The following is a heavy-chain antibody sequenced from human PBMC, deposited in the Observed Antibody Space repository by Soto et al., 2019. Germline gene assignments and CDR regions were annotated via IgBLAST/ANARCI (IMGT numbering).Heavy chain of an antibody. Sequence: QVQLQESGPGLVKPSDTLSLTCAVSGYSISSSNWWSWIRQPPGKGLEWIGYIYYSGSTYYNPSLKSRVTMSVDTSKNQFSLKLSSVTAVDTAVYYCARTGSGWPYYYYGMDVWGQGTTVTVSS. J-gene: IGHJ6*02. V-gene: IGHV4-28*01. CDR2: IYYSGST. CDR1: GYSISSSNW. CDR3: ARTGSGWPYYYYGMDV. D-gene: IGHD6-19*01.